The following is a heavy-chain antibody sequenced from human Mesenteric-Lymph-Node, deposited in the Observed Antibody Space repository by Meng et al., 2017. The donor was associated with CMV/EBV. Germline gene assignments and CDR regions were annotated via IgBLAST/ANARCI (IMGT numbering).Heavy chain of an antibody. Sequence: SETLSLTCTVSGGSISSYYWSWIRQPAGKGLEWIGRIYTSGSTNYNPSLKSRVTMSVDTSKNQFSLKLSSVTAADTAVYYCAKHGRQWELLGAFDIWGQGTMVTVSS. CDR1: GGSISSYY. D-gene: IGHD1-26*01. V-gene: IGHV4-4*07. CDR2: IYTSGST. J-gene: IGHJ3*02. CDR3: AKHGRQWELLGAFDI.